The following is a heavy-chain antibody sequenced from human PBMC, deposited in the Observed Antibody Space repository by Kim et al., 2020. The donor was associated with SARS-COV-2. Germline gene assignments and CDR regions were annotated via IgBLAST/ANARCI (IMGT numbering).Heavy chain of an antibody. J-gene: IGHJ5*02. CDR3: ARDLGGWFDP. CDR2: SNK. Sequence: SNKYYADSVNGRFTISRDNSKNTLYLQMNSLRAEDTAVYYCARDLGGWFDPWGQGTLVTVSS. V-gene: IGHV3-30*01.